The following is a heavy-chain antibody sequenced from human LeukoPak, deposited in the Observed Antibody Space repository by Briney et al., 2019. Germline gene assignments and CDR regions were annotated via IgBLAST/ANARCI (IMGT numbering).Heavy chain of an antibody. Sequence: SVKVSCKASGGTFSSYAISWVRQAPGQGLEWMGGVIPIFGTANYAQKFQGRVTITTDESTSTAYMELSSLRSEDTAVYYCARDYYDSSGYFGYWGQGTLVTVSS. J-gene: IGHJ4*02. CDR1: GGTFSSYA. CDR3: ARDYYDSSGYFGY. V-gene: IGHV1-69*05. D-gene: IGHD3-22*01. CDR2: VIPIFGTA.